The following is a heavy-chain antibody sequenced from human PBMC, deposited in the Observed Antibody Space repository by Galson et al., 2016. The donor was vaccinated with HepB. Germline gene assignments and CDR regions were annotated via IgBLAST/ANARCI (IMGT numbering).Heavy chain of an antibody. Sequence: SLRLSCAASGFTFATYNIHWVRQAPGKGLEWVSSISSRSTYIFYADSVKGRFTISRDNAKNSLFLQMSGLRAEDTAVYYCARDSEPTSQWDSSGYYPDCFRHWGQGILVTVSS. CDR3: ARDSEPTSQWDSSGYYPDCFRH. CDR2: ISSRSTYI. V-gene: IGHV3-21*01. J-gene: IGHJ1*01. D-gene: IGHD3-22*01. CDR1: GFTFATYN.